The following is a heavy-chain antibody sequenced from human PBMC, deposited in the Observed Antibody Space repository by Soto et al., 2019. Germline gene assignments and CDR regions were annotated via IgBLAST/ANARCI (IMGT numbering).Heavy chain of an antibody. Sequence: ASVKVSCKASGYTFTGYYMHWVRQAPGQGLEWMGWINPNSGGTNYAQKFQGWVTMTRDTSISTAYMELSRLRSDDTAVYYCARGPTGYYYGMDVWGQGTTVTVSS. CDR2: INPNSGGT. J-gene: IGHJ6*01. CDR3: ARGPTGYYYGMDV. CDR1: GYTFTGYY. V-gene: IGHV1-2*04.